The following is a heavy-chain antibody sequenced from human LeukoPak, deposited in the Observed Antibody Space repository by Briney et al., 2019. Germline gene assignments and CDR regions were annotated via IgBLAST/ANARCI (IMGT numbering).Heavy chain of an antibody. J-gene: IGHJ1*01. V-gene: IGHV1-2*06. CDR3: ARAQELLRFSIYFQH. CDR1: GYTFTGYY. Sequence: ASVKVSCKAPGYTFTGYYMHWVRQAPGQGLEWMGRINPNSGGTNYAQKFQGRVTMTRDTSISTAYMELSRLRSDDTAVYYCARAQELLRFSIYFQHWGQGTLVTVSS. CDR2: INPNSGGT. D-gene: IGHD1-26*01.